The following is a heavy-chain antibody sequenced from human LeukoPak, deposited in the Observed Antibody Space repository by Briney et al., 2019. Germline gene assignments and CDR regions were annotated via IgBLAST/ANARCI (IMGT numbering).Heavy chain of an antibody. CDR3: AKDNEGYCSGGSCYRDYYYGMDV. J-gene: IGHJ6*02. V-gene: IGHV3-43*02. CDR2: ISGDGGST. CDR1: GFTFDDYA. D-gene: IGHD2-15*01. Sequence: GGPLRLSCAASGFTFDDYAMHWVRQAPGKGLEWVSLISGDGGSTYYADSVKGRFTISRDNSKNSLYLQMNSLRTEDTALYYCAKDNEGYCSGGSCYRDYYYGMDVWGQGTTVTVSS.